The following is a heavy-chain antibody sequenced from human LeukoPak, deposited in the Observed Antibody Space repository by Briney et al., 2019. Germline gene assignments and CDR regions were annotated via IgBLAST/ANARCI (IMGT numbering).Heavy chain of an antibody. J-gene: IGHJ4*02. CDR1: GFTFSGSA. CDR3: ARVMGRYCSSTSCYVDY. CDR2: ISYDGSNK. D-gene: IGHD2-2*01. V-gene: IGHV3-30*04. Sequence: GGSLRLSCAGSGFTFSGSAMHWVRQAPGKGLEWVAVISYDGSNKYYADSVKGRFTISRDNSKNTLYLQMNSLRAEDTAVYYCARVMGRYCSSTSCYVDYWGQGTLVTVSS.